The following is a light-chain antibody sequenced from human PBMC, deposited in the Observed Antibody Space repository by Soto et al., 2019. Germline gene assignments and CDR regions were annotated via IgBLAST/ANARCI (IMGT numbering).Light chain of an antibody. CDR1: QGIRSD. CDR3: LQHNSYPLT. CDR2: GAS. Sequence: DVQMTQSPSSLSASVGDRVTITCRASQGIRSDLGWYQQKPGKAPKRLIYGASSLQSGVPSRFRGSGSGTEFTLTITSLQPEDFATYYCLQHNSYPLTFGRGTKVEMK. J-gene: IGKJ4*01. V-gene: IGKV1-17*01.